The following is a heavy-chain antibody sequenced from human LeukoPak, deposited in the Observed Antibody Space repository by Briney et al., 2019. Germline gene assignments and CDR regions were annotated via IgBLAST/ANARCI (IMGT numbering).Heavy chain of an antibody. J-gene: IGHJ4*02. CDR1: GFQFTYFG. D-gene: IGHD3-10*01. CDR2: IRNDGSNK. CDR3: AKSQDYGSGSYALDY. V-gene: IGHV3-30*02. Sequence: QTGGSLRLSCAASGFQFTYFGMSWVRQAPGKGLEWVAFIRNDGSNKNYVESVKGRFIISRDNSPDTVYLHMSNLRPDDTAVYYCAKSQDYGSGSYALDYWGQGALVTVSS.